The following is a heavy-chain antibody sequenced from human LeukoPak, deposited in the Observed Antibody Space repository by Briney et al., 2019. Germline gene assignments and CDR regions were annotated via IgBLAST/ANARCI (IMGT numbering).Heavy chain of an antibody. D-gene: IGHD1-26*01. CDR1: GYRFTSYW. CDR3: ARHSRATTYYYYYMDV. CDR2: IYPGDSDT. V-gene: IGHV5-51*01. J-gene: IGHJ6*03. Sequence: GESLKISCKGSGYRFTSYWIGWVRQMPGKGLEWMGIIYPGDSDTRYSPSFQGQVTISADKSTSTAYLQWSSLKASDTAMYYCARHSRATTYYYYYMDVWGKGTTVTVSS.